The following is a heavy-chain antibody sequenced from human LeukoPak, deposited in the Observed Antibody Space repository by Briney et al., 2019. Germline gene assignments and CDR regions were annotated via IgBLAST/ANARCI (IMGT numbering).Heavy chain of an antibody. CDR1: GGSISSSGYY. J-gene: IGHJ5*02. CDR3: ARHEYSGSYYGLSWFDP. D-gene: IGHD1-26*01. Sequence: SETLSLTCAVSGGSISSSGYYWGWIRQPPGKGLEWIATIYYSGSTYYNPSLKSRVTISVDTSKNQLSLKLSSLTAADTAVYYCARHEYSGSYYGLSWFDPWGQGTLVTVSS. CDR2: IYYSGST. V-gene: IGHV4-39*01.